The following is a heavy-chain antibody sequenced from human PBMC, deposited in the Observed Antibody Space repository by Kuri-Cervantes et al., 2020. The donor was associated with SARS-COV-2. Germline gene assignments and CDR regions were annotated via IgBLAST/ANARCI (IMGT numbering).Heavy chain of an antibody. Sequence: ASVKVSCKASGYTFTNYGITWVRQAPGQGLQWMGWISAYNGKIDYAQNLQGRVTMTTDKSTSTAYMELRSLRSDDTDVYYCARVWGDMTGTTGGYWGQGTLVTVSS. CDR1: GYTFTNYG. V-gene: IGHV1-18*04. J-gene: IGHJ4*02. CDR2: ISAYNGKI. CDR3: ARVWGDMTGTTGGY. D-gene: IGHD1-14*01.